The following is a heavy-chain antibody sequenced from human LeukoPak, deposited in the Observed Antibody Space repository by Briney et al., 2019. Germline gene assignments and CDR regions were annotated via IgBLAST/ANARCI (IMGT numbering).Heavy chain of an antibody. V-gene: IGHV4-61*02. Sequence: PSETLSLTCTVSGGPISSGSYYWSWLRQPAGKGLEWIGRIYTSGSTNYNPSLKSRVTISVDTSKNQFSLKLSSVTAADTAVYYCASTHYDFWSGLGDPYGMDVRGQGTTVTVSS. CDR3: ASTHYDFWSGLGDPYGMDV. J-gene: IGHJ6*02. D-gene: IGHD3-3*01. CDR2: IYTSGST. CDR1: GGPISSGSYY.